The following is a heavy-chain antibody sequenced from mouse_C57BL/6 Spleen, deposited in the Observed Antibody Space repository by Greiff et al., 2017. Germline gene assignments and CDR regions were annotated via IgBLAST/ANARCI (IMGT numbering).Heavy chain of an antibody. CDR2: IHPNSGST. D-gene: IGHD1-1*01. CDR1: GYTFTSSW. Sequence: QVQLQQPGAELVKPGASVKLSCKASGYTFTSSWMHWVKQRPGQGLEWIGMIHPNSGSTNYNEKFKSKATLTVDKSSSTAYMQHSSLTSADSAVFYCAKLITTVGFAYWGQGTLVTVSA. J-gene: IGHJ3*01. V-gene: IGHV1-64*01. CDR3: AKLITTVGFAY.